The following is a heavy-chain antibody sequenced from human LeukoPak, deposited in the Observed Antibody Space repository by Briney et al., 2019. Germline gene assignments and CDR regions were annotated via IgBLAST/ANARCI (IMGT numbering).Heavy chain of an antibody. J-gene: IGHJ4*02. CDR2: IYYSGST. Sequence: PSETLSLTCTVSGGSISSSSYYWGWIRQPPGKGLEWIGSIYYSGSTYYNPSLKSRVTISVDTSKNQFSLKLSSVTAADTAVYYCVLAGPAASFYYFDYWGQGTLVTVSS. D-gene: IGHD2-2*01. CDR1: GGSISSSSYY. V-gene: IGHV4-39*07. CDR3: VLAGPAASFYYFDY.